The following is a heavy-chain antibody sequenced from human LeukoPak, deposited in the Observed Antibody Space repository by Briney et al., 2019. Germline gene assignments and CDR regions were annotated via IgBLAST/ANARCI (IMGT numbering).Heavy chain of an antibody. CDR1: GGSISSSSYY. D-gene: IGHD3-9*01. CDR2: IYYSGST. V-gene: IGHV4-39*07. Sequence: SETLSLTCTVSGGSISSSSYYWGWIRQPPGKGLEWIGSIYYSGSTYYNPSLKSLVTISVDTSKNQFSLKLSSVTAADTAVYYCARDGLMILTGYYSSEHYYMDVWGKGTTVTVSS. CDR3: ARDGLMILTGYYSSEHYYMDV. J-gene: IGHJ6*03.